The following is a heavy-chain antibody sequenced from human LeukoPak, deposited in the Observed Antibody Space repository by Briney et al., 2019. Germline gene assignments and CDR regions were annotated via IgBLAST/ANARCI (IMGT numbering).Heavy chain of an antibody. V-gene: IGHV3-23*01. CDR1: GITLSNYG. CDR3: AKRGVVIRVILVGFHKEAYYFDS. Sequence: GGSLRLSCAVSGITLSNYGMTWVRQAPGKGLEWVAGISDTGGRTNYADSVKGRFTISRDNPKNTLYLQMNSLRAEDTAVYFCAKRGVVIRVILVGFHKEAYYFDSWGQGALVTVSP. CDR2: ISDTGGRT. J-gene: IGHJ4*02. D-gene: IGHD3-22*01.